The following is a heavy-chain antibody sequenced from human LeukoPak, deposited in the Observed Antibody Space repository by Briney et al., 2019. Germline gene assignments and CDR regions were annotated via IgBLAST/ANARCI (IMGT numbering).Heavy chain of an antibody. CDR2: IKPDGSEK. V-gene: IGHV3-7*01. J-gene: IGHJ4*02. D-gene: IGHD5-12*01. Sequence: GGSLRLSCAASGFTFKSYWMTWVRQAPGKGLEWVANIKPDGSEKNYADSVKGRFTMSRDNAKNSLYLQVDSLRAEDAAVYYCARDSGFSGYDIFDYWGQGTLVTVSS. CDR1: GFTFKSYW. CDR3: ARDSGFSGYDIFDY.